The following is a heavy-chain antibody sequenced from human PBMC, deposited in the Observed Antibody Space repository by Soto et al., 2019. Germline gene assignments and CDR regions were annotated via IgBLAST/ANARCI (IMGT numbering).Heavy chain of an antibody. CDR2: ISGSGGST. CDR3: AKVGIVATTVHFDY. Sequence: VGSLRLSCAASGFTFSSYAMSWVRQAPGKGLEWVSAISGSGGSTYYADSVKGRFTISRDNSKNTLYLQMNSLRAEDTAVYYCAKVGIVATTVHFDYWGQGTLVTVSS. V-gene: IGHV3-23*01. J-gene: IGHJ4*02. D-gene: IGHD5-12*01. CDR1: GFTFSSYA.